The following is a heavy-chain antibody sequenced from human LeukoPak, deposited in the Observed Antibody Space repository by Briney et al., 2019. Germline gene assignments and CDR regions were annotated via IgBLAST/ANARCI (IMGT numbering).Heavy chain of an antibody. CDR2: IKQDGSEK. Sequence: GCSLRLSCAASGFTFSSYWMSWVRQAPGKGLEGVANIKQDGSEKYYVDSVKGRFTLSRDNAKNSLYLQMNSLRAEDTAVYYCASSSSSSWGHIYYYYYMDVWGKGTTVTVSS. J-gene: IGHJ6*03. CDR1: GFTFSSYW. CDR3: ASSSSSSWGHIYYYYYMDV. D-gene: IGHD6-13*01. V-gene: IGHV3-7*01.